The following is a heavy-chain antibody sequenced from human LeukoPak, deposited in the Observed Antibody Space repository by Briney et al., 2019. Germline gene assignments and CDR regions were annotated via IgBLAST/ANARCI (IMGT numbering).Heavy chain of an antibody. D-gene: IGHD5-12*01. CDR1: GFTFSSFE. V-gene: IGHV3-7*01. CDR2: IKQDGSEK. J-gene: IGHJ4*02. CDR3: ARQGVGYDEPIDY. Sequence: GGSLRLSCAASGFTFSSFEMSWVRQAPGKGLEWVANIKQDGSEKYYVDSVKGRFTISRDNSKNTLYLQMNSLRAEDTAVYYCARQGVGYDEPIDYWGQGTLVTVSS.